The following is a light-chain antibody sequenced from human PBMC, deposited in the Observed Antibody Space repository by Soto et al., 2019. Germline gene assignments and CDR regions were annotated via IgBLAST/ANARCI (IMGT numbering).Light chain of an antibody. CDR3: QQYHNWPRT. J-gene: IGKJ1*01. CDR1: QSVSSN. Sequence: EIVMTQSPATLSVSPGERATLSCRASQSVSSNLAWYQQKPGQAPRLLIYGASTRATGIPARFSGSGSGTEFTLTIRSLRFEDFAVYYCQQYHNWPRTFGQGTKVEIK. CDR2: GAS. V-gene: IGKV3-15*01.